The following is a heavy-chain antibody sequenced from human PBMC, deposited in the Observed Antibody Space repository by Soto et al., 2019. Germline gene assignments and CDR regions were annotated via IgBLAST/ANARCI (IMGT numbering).Heavy chain of an antibody. J-gene: IGHJ5*02. CDR3: ARDRGPSSGYYPYWFDP. V-gene: IGHV1-69*13. D-gene: IGHD3-22*01. CDR2: IIPIFGTA. CDR1: GGTFSSYA. Sequence: SVKVSCKASGGTFSSYAITWVRQASGQGLEWMGGIIPIFGTANYAQKFQARVTITADESTSTAYMELSSLRSEDTAVYYCARDRGPSSGYYPYWFDPWGQGTLVTVAS.